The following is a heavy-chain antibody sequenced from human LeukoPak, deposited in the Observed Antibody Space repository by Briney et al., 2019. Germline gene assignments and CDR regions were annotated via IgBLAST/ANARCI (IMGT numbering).Heavy chain of an antibody. CDR2: ISVSGRT. Sequence: PSETLSLTCTVSNDSVSNYFWTWIRQPPGKGLEWIGFISVSGRTNYKPSLKSRVTISLDTSKNQFYLKLNSVTAADTAVYYCARGGWSLDFWGQGTLVTVSS. J-gene: IGHJ4*02. V-gene: IGHV4-59*02. CDR1: NDSVSNYF. CDR3: ARGGWSLDF.